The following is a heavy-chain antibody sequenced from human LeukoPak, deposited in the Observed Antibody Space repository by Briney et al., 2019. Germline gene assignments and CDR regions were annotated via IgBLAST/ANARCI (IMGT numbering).Heavy chain of an antibody. V-gene: IGHV4-4*07. D-gene: IGHD1-26*01. CDR1: GGSINSYY. J-gene: IGHJ4*02. CDR3: ARVDAGSYYGHDY. CDR2: IYTRGSP. Sequence: PSETLSLTCTVSGGSINSYYWSWIRQPAGKGLEWLGRIYTRGSPNYNPSLKSRVTMSVDTSKNQFSLKLSSVTAADTAVYYCARVDAGSYYGHDYWGQGTLVTVTS.